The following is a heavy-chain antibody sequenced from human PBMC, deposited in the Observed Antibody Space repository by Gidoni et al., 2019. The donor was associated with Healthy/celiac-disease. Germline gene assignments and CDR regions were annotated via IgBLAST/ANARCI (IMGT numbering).Heavy chain of an antibody. CDR1: GITFSSYA. CDR3: AKGGVIVVDTFDP. Sequence: EVQLLEYGGGLVQPGGSLRLCWAAAGITFSSYAMSWVRQAPGKGLEWVSAISGSGGSTYYADSVKGRFTISRDNSKNTLYLQMNSLRAEDTAVYYCAKGGVIVVDTFDPWGQGTLVTVSS. V-gene: IGHV3-23*01. CDR2: ISGSGGST. J-gene: IGHJ5*02. D-gene: IGHD3-22*01.